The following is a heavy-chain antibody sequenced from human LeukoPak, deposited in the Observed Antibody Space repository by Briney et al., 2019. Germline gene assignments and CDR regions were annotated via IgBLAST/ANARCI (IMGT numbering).Heavy chain of an antibody. D-gene: IGHD6-6*01. J-gene: IGHJ4*02. CDR1: GGSISSGDKY. Sequence: SGALSLTCNVSGGSISSGDKYWSWIRHPPGKGLEWIGYIYYSGSTYYNASLESRVTISVDTSKNQFSLKLSSVTAADTAVYYCARSIAEPHSLAPFDYWGQGTLVTVSS. V-gene: IGHV4-30-4*01. CDR3: ARSIAEPHSLAPFDY. CDR2: IYYSGST.